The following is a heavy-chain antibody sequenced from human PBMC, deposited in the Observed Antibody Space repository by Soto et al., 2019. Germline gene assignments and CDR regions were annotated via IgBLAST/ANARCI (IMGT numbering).Heavy chain of an antibody. J-gene: IGHJ4*02. CDR2: ISASGGST. Sequence: GGSLRLSCAASGFAFSSYTMSWVRQTPGKGLEWVSGISASGGSTYYGDSLKGRFTISRDNSKNTLNLHIKSLGVEDSAVYYCAKDRGGFARGWEYYDFWGQGTQVTVSS. V-gene: IGHV3-23*01. CDR3: AKDRGGFARGWEYYDF. D-gene: IGHD6-19*01. CDR1: GFAFSSYT.